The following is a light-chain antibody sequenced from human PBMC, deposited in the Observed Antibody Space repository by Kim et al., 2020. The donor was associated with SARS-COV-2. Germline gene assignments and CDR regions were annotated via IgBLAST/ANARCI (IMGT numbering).Light chain of an antibody. Sequence: VGERVTITGQGDRDNNNYVNWHQQHPGRAPKLLINDASNLEVGVPSRFLGSGSGTHFTFTISSLQPEDFATYYCQQYDTLPPTFGGGTKVDIK. CDR3: QQYDTLPPT. V-gene: IGKV1-33*01. CDR2: DAS. J-gene: IGKJ4*01. CDR1: RDNNNY.